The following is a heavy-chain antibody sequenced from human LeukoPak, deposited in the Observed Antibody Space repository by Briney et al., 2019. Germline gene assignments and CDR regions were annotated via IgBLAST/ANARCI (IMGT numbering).Heavy chain of an antibody. Sequence: HPGTSLRLSCAASGFSFSSYGMHWVRQGPGKGLEWVALISWDAKNNFYRDSVKGRFTISRDNSKNTLYLQMNSLRPDDTAVYYCARGVGSYGYEYYYGLDVWGRGTTVTVSS. D-gene: IGHD3-16*01. CDR3: ARGVGSYGYEYYYGLDV. CDR1: GFSFSSYG. V-gene: IGHV3-30*03. J-gene: IGHJ6*02. CDR2: ISWDAKNN.